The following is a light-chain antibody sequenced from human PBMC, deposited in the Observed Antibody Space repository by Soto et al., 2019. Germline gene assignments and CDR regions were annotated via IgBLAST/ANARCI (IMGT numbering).Light chain of an antibody. CDR3: QQYNNWPPYT. CDR1: QSVSSN. Sequence: EILMTQSPGTLSVFPGQRATLSCRASQSVSSNLAWYQQKPGQAPRLLIYGAFTRATGIPARFSGSGSGTEFSLTISSLQSEDSAVYYCQQYNNWPPYTFGQGTKVDIK. V-gene: IGKV3-15*01. J-gene: IGKJ2*01. CDR2: GAF.